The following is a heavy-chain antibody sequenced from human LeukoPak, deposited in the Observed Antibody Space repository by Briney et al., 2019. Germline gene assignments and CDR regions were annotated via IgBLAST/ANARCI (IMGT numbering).Heavy chain of an antibody. CDR1: GFAFSFCA. Sequence: GGSLRLSCAPSGFAFSFCAIRWLRQPPGKGLEWVSTINANSGTTSYAASVRGRLTISRDNSKNTLYLQVNTLRADDTATYYCAKPISGGLAVSADWFHTWGQGTLVVVSS. CDR2: INANSGTT. CDR3: AKPISGGLAVSADWFHT. J-gene: IGHJ5*01. D-gene: IGHD6-19*01. V-gene: IGHV3-23*01.